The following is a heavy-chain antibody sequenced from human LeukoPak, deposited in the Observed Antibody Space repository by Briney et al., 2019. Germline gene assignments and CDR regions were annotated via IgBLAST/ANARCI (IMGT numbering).Heavy chain of an antibody. Sequence: GGSLRLSCAASGFPFSSYAMSWVRQAPGKGLEWGAAISGSASSRNYTYYAKAVKARFTISRGNYNTRLYLEMDSRRGEGTAVYYRTTAITYFYGSVTYDWFDPWGQGTLVTVSS. D-gene: IGHD3-10*01. V-gene: IGHV3-23*01. CDR1: GFPFSSYA. J-gene: IGHJ5*02. CDR2: ISGSASSRNYT. CDR3: TTAITYFYGSVTYDWFDP.